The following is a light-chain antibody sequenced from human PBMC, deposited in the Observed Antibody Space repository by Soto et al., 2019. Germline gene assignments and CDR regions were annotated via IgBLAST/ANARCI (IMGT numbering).Light chain of an antibody. CDR3: QQYGSSPRT. CDR2: GAS. Sequence: EIVLTQSPGTLSLSPGERATLSCRASQSVSSSYLAWYQQKPRQAPRLRIYGASNRATGIPDRFSGSGSGTDFPLTISRLEPEDLAVYYCQQYGSSPRTFGKGTKVEIK. CDR1: QSVSSSY. V-gene: IGKV3-20*01. J-gene: IGKJ1*01.